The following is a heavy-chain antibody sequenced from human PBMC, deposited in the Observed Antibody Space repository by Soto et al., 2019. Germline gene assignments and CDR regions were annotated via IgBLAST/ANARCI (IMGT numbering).Heavy chain of an antibody. Sequence: EAQLLESGGGLVQPGGSLRLSCAASGFTFSNYAMNWVRQAPGKGLEWVSGISGGSGDSTFYADSMKGRFTISRDNSKNTLHLQMNSLRTEDTAVYYCAKNQPSWATRAAFDYWGQGTLVTVSS. D-gene: IGHD2-2*01. CDR1: GFTFSNYA. V-gene: IGHV3-23*01. CDR3: AKNQPSWATRAAFDY. CDR2: ISGGSGDST. J-gene: IGHJ4*02.